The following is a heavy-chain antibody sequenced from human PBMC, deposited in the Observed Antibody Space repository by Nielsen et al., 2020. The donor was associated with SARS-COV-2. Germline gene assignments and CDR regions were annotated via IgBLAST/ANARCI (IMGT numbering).Heavy chain of an antibody. J-gene: IGHJ3*02. CDR3: ARGGRITFGGADDAFDI. V-gene: IGHV4-30-2*01. CDR2: IYHSGRT. CDR1: GGSISSGGYS. D-gene: IGHD3-16*01. Sequence: SETLSLTCAVSGGSISSGGYSWSWIRQPPGKGLEWIGYIYHSGRTYYNPSLKSRVTISVDRSKNQFSLKLTSVTAADTAVYYCARGGRITFGGADDAFDIWGQGTMVTVSS.